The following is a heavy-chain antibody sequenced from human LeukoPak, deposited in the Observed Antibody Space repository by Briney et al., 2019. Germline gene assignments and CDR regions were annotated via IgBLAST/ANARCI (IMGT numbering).Heavy chain of an antibody. CDR1: GGSISTSDYY. CDR3: ARRAIPAAGSFDP. D-gene: IGHD6-13*01. Sequence: SETLSLTCTVSGGSISTSDYYWNWIRQPPGRGLELIGRISYSGSTYYNPSLRSRVTMSVDTSKNHFSLDLSSLTAADTAVYYCARRAIPAAGSFDPWGQGTLVTVSS. CDR2: ISYSGST. V-gene: IGHV4-39*02. J-gene: IGHJ5*02.